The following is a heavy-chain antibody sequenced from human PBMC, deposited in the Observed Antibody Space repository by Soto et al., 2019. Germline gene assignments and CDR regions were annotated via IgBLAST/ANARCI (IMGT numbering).Heavy chain of an antibody. V-gene: IGHV1-69*01. Sequence: QEQLVQSGAEVQKPGSSVKVSCKASGGLFSSYPISWVRQVPGQGLEWIGGIIPVFQTAYYTQRFQGRVTITADESTNTAYMELSSLRSEDTAIYYCARGGSGYTWFNELWGQGTLVTVSS. D-gene: IGHD3-22*01. J-gene: IGHJ4*02. CDR1: GGLFSSYP. CDR2: IIPVFQTA. CDR3: ARGGSGYTWFNEL.